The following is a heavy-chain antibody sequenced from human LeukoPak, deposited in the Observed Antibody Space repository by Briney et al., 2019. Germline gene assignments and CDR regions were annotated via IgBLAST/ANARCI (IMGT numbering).Heavy chain of an antibody. Sequence: GGSLRLSCAASGFTFSSYAMHWVRQAPGKGLEWVAVISYDGSNKYYADSVKGRFTISRGNSKNTLYLQMNSLRAEDTAVYYCARDDILTGDAFDIWGQGTMVTVSS. CDR2: ISYDGSNK. D-gene: IGHD3-9*01. CDR1: GFTFSSYA. V-gene: IGHV3-30-3*01. CDR3: ARDDILTGDAFDI. J-gene: IGHJ3*02.